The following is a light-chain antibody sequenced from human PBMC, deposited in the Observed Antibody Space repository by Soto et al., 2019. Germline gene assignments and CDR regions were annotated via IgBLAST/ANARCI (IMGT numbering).Light chain of an antibody. CDR3: QQYNNWPYT. J-gene: IGKJ2*01. CDR2: GAS. CDR1: QSVTSN. Sequence: EIVMTQSPATLSVSPGKRATLSCRASQSVTSNLAWYQQKPGPAPRLLIYGASTRATRIPARFSGGGSGTEFTLTISSLQSEDFAVYYCQQYNNWPYTFGQGTKLEIK. V-gene: IGKV3-15*01.